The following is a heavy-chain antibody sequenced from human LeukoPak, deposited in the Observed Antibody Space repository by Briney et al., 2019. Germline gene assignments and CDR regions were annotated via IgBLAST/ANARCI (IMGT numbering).Heavy chain of an antibody. Sequence: GESLKISCKGAGYTFSTYWIGWVRQMPGKGLEWMGIIFPRDSETRYSPSFQGHVTISVDKSINTAYLQWCSLKASDTAIYYCARHTYDYDRSGYYYEDYWGQGTLVTVSS. V-gene: IGHV5-51*01. D-gene: IGHD3-22*01. CDR1: GYTFSTYW. J-gene: IGHJ4*02. CDR2: IFPRDSET. CDR3: ARHTYDYDRSGYYYEDY.